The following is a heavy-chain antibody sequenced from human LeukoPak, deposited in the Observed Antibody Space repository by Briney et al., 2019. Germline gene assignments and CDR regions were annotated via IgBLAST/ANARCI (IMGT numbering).Heavy chain of an antibody. J-gene: IGHJ4*02. CDR1: GYTFTSYD. V-gene: IGHV1-8*01. Sequence: ASVKVSCKASGYTFTSYDINWVRQATGQGLEWMGWMNPNSGNTGYAQKFQGGVTMTRNTSISTAYMELSSLRSEDTAVYYCARGMTERYCSSTSCPNFDYWGQGTLVTVSS. CDR2: MNPNSGNT. CDR3: ARGMTERYCSSTSCPNFDY. D-gene: IGHD2-2*01.